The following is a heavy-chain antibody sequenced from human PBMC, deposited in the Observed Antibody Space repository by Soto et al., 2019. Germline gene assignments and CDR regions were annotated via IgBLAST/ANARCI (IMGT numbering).Heavy chain of an antibody. CDR1: GFTFSSYG. D-gene: IGHD3-22*01. CDR3: ARDSSPTYDSSAYSGFIEH. J-gene: IGHJ2*01. Sequence: RLSCAASGFTFSSYGMHWVRQAPGKGLEWVAVIWYDGSYKYYADSVKGRFTISRDNSRNTLYLQMNSLRAEDTAVYYFARDSSPTYDSSAYSGFIEHWGRGTLVTVSS. CDR2: IWYDGSYK. V-gene: IGHV3-33*01.